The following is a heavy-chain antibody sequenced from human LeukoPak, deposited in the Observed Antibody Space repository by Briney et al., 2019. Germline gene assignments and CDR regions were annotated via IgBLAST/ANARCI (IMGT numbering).Heavy chain of an antibody. V-gene: IGHV4-59*12. CDR3: ARDQAHYDFWSGYYVP. J-gene: IGHJ5*02. Sequence: PSETLSLTCTVFGGSISSYYWSWIRQPPGKGLEWIGYIHHSGSTDYNPSLKSRVTISVDTSKNQFSLKLSSVTAADTAVYYCARDQAHYDFWSGYYVPWGQGTLVTVSS. D-gene: IGHD3-3*01. CDR2: IHHSGST. CDR1: GGSISSYY.